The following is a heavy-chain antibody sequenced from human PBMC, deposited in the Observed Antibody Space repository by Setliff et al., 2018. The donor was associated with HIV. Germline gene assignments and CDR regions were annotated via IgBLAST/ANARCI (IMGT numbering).Heavy chain of an antibody. CDR2: IYHSGST. CDR3: ARTYSSNWYIDY. J-gene: IGHJ4*02. Sequence: KPSETLSLTCSVSGGSVGSGSYYWSWIRQPPGKGLEWIGSIYHSGSTYDSPSLKSRVTISVDTSKNQFSLKLSSVTAADTAIYYCARTYSSNWYIDYWGQGTLVTVSS. V-gene: IGHV4-39*07. D-gene: IGHD6-13*01. CDR1: GGSVGSGSYY.